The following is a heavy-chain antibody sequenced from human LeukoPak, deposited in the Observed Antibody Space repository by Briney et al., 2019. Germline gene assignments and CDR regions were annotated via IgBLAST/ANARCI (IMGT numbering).Heavy chain of an antibody. D-gene: IGHD2-2*01. CDR1: GGTFSSYG. CDR2: IIPFFGTA. J-gene: IGHJ4*02. Sequence: SVKVSCKASGGTFSSYGISWVRQAPGQGLEWMGGIIPFFGTANYAQKFQGRVTITADKSTSTAYMELSSLRSEDTAVYYCARVQLGYCSSTSCYGYDYWGQGTLVTGSS. V-gene: IGHV1-69*06. CDR3: ARVQLGYCSSTSCYGYDY.